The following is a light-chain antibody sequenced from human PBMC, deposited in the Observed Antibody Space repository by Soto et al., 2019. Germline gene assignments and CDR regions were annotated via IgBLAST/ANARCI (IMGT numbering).Light chain of an antibody. CDR3: QQYNGFSGT. V-gene: IGKV1-5*01. CDR2: DAS. Sequence: TQSPGTLSLSPGERATLSCRASQNVYINSLAWYQQKPGKAPKLLIYDASSLESGVPSRFSGSGSGTEFTLTISSLQPDDFATYYCQQYNGFSGTFGQGIKVEIK. J-gene: IGKJ1*01. CDR1: QNVYINS.